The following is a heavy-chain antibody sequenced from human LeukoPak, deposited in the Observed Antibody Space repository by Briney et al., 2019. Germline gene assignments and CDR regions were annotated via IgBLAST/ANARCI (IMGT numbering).Heavy chain of an antibody. CDR1: GYTFTSYA. V-gene: IGHV1-3*01. CDR2: INAGNGNT. D-gene: IGHD2-2*01. CDR3: ARDPGSSTSCYDY. J-gene: IGHJ4*02. Sequence: ASVKVSCKASGYTFTSYAMHWVRQAPGQRLEWMGWINAGNGNTKYSQKLQGRVTMTTDTSTSTAYMELRSLRSDGTAVYYCARDPGSSTSCYDYWGQGTLVTVSS.